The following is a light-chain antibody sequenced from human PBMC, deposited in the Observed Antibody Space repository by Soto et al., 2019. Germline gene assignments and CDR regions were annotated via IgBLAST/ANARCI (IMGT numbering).Light chain of an antibody. CDR3: CSYAGNSTWL. V-gene: IGLV2-23*01. Sequence: QSALTQPRSVSGSPGQSVTISCTGTSSDVGGYDYVSWYQQHPGEAPKLIIYEGTKRPAGVSIRFSGSKSGNTASLTISGLKTEDEADYYCCSYAGNSTWLFGGGTKLTVL. CDR2: EGT. CDR1: SSDVGGYDY. J-gene: IGLJ3*02.